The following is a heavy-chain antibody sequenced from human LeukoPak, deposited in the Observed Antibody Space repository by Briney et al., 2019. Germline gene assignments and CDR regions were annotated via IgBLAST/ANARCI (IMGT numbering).Heavy chain of an antibody. Sequence: GGSLRLSCAASGFTFSSYAMSWVRQAPGKGLEWVSSISSDSNFIYQADSVQGRFTTSRDNAQRSLYLQMNSLRAEDTAVYYCTTPAAGPRAEYSLHWGQGTLVTVSS. J-gene: IGHJ1*01. D-gene: IGHD6-13*01. CDR2: ISSDSNFI. CDR1: GFTFSSYA. V-gene: IGHV3-21*01. CDR3: TTPAAGPRAEYSLH.